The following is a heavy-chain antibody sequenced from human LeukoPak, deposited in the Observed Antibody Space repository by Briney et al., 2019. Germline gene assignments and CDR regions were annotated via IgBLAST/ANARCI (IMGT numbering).Heavy chain of an antibody. CDR2: IWYDGTNK. Sequence: GGSLRLSCAASGFTLSSYGMHWVRQAPGKGLEWVADIWYDGTNKYYADSVKGRFTISRDNSKNTLYLQMNSLRVEDTAVYCCARVPSDIVVVVAATPDYWGQGTLVTVSS. CDR3: ARVPSDIVVVVAATPDY. V-gene: IGHV3-33*01. D-gene: IGHD2-15*01. CDR1: GFTLSSYG. J-gene: IGHJ4*02.